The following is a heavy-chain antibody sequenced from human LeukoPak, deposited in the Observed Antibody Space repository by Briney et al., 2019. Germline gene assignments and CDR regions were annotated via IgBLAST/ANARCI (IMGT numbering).Heavy chain of an antibody. J-gene: IGHJ3*02. Sequence: GGSLRLSCAASGFTFSNAWMSWVRQAPGKGLEWVGRIKSKTDGGTTDYAAPVKGRFTISRDDSKNTLYLQMSSLKTEDTAVYYCAKATGYSSSWDVFDIWGQGTMVTVSS. D-gene: IGHD6-13*01. CDR2: IKSKTDGGTT. V-gene: IGHV3-15*01. CDR1: GFTFSNAW. CDR3: AKATGYSSSWDVFDI.